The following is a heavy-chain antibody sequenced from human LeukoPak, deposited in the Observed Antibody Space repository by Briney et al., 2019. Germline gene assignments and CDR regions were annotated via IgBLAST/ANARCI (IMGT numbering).Heavy chain of an antibody. V-gene: IGHV3-23*01. CDR3: ANLVGFCTSTSCG. J-gene: IGHJ4*02. Sequence: PGGSLRLSCAASGFTFSSYRMNWVRQAPGQGLEWVSAISGSDGITYYADSVKGRFTISRDNSKNTLFLQMNSLRAEDTAVYYCANLVGFCTSTSCGWGQGTLVTVSS. CDR1: GFTFSSYR. D-gene: IGHD2-2*01. CDR2: ISGSDGIT.